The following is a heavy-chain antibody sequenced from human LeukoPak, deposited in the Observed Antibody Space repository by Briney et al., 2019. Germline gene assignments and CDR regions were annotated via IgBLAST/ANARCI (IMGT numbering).Heavy chain of an antibody. V-gene: IGHV6-1*01. D-gene: IGHD3-10*01. CDR1: GDSVSSNSAA. Sequence: SQTLSLTCAISGDSVSSNSAAWNWIRLSPSRGLEWLGRTYYRSKWYNDYAVSVKSRITINPDTSKNQFSLQLNSVTPEDTAVYYCAREYYYGSGSTKYGMDVWGQGTTVTVSS. CDR2: TYYRSKWYN. CDR3: AREYYYGSGSTKYGMDV. J-gene: IGHJ6*02.